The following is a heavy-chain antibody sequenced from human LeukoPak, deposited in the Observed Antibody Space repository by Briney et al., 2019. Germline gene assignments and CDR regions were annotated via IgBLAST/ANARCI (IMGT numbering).Heavy chain of an antibody. CDR3: ARAWGSLYYFDY. J-gene: IGHJ4*02. D-gene: IGHD3-16*01. CDR1: GYTFTGYF. V-gene: IGHV1-2*02. CDR2: INPNNGFT. Sequence: ASVKVSCKASGYTFTGYFLHWARQAPGQGLEWMGWINPNNGFTNYTQKFKGRLTMTRDKSISTAYMELNRLTSDDTAVFYCARAWGSLYYFDYWGQGTLVTVSS.